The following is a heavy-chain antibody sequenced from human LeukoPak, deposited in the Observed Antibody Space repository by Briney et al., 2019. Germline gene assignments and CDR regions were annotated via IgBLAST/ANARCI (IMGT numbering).Heavy chain of an antibody. CDR2: INPNSGGT. J-gene: IGHJ6*03. Sequence: ASVKVSCKASGYTFTGYYMHWVRQAPGQGLEWMGWINPNSGGTNYAQKFQGRVTMTRDTSIRTAYMELSRLRSDDTAVYYCARATYDFWSGYTNSYYYYMDVWGKGTTVTVSS. CDR3: ARATYDFWSGYTNSYYYYMDV. CDR1: GYTFTGYY. V-gene: IGHV1-2*02. D-gene: IGHD3-3*01.